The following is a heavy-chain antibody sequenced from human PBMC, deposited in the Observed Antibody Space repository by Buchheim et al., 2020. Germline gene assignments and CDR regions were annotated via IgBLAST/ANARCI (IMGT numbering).Heavy chain of an antibody. CDR3: ARRFSRTTVTPYNWFDP. CDR2: INHSGST. Sequence: QVQLQQWGAGLLKPSETLSLTCAVYGGSFSGYYWSWIRQPPGKGLEWIGEINHSGSTNYNPSLKSRVTISVDTSKNQFSLKLSSVTAADTAVYYCARRFSRTTVTPYNWFDPWGQGTL. CDR1: GGSFSGYY. V-gene: IGHV4-34*01. D-gene: IGHD4-11*01. J-gene: IGHJ5*02.